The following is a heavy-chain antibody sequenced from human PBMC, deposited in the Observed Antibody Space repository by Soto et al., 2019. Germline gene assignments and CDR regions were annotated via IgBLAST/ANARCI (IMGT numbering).Heavy chain of an antibody. Sequence: GGSLRLSCAASGFTFSSYSMNWVRQAPGKGLEWVSSISSSSSYIYYADSGKGRFTISRDKAKNSLYLQMNSLIAEDTAVYYWARVLRSTTSPAGPEFLNLGMEVWAHGATVTVTS. CDR2: ISSSSSYI. CDR3: ARVLRSTTSPAGPEFLNLGMEV. CDR1: GFTFSSYS. V-gene: IGHV3-21*01. D-gene: IGHD2-2*01. J-gene: IGHJ6*02.